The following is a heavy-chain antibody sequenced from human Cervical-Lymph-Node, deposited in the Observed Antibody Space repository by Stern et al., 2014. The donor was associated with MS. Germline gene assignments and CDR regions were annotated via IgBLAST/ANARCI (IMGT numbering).Heavy chain of an antibody. Sequence: QVQLVESGSELTKPGASVKVSCKASGYTFTSSAINWVRQAPGQGLECMGWINTFTGTPTYGQDFTGRVVFSLDTSVSTAYLHITTLKPEDTALYYCSTQGASVFGVSPTRYWGQGTLVSVSS. J-gene: IGHJ4*02. D-gene: IGHD3-3*01. CDR3: STQGASVFGVSPTRY. CDR2: INTFTGTP. CDR1: GYTFTSSA. V-gene: IGHV7-4-1*02.